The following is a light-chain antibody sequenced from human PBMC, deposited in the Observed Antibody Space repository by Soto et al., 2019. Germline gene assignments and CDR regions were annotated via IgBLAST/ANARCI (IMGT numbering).Light chain of an antibody. CDR1: QTLRRTY. Sequence: EIVLMQSPGTLSLSPGERATLSCRASQTLRRTYIAWYQQKPGQAPRLLIYGASSRATGIPHRFSGSGSGTDFTLIISSLVPEDFAVYYCQQYGSSPITFGQGTRLEIK. J-gene: IGKJ5*01. CDR2: GAS. V-gene: IGKV3-20*01. CDR3: QQYGSSPIT.